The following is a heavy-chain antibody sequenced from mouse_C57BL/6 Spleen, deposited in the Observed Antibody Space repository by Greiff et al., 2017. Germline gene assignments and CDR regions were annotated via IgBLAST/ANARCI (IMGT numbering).Heavy chain of an antibody. CDR3: ARPYYYGSSYVNY. CDR1: GFTFSDYG. CDR2: ISSGSSTI. J-gene: IGHJ2*01. D-gene: IGHD1-1*01. V-gene: IGHV5-17*01. Sequence: EVQLVESGGGLVKPGGSLKLSCAASGFTFSDYGMHWVRQAPEKGLEWVAYISSGSSTIYYADTVKGRFTISRDNAKNTLFLQMTSLRSEDTAMYYCARPYYYGSSYVNYWGQGTTLTVSS.